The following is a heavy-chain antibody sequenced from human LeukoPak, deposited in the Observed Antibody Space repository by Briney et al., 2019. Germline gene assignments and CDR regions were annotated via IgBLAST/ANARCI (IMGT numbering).Heavy chain of an antibody. CDR2: ISYDGSNK. CDR3: AREPPIAAAPDY. Sequence: PGGSLRLSCAASGFTFSSYGMHWVRQAPGKGLEWVAVISYDGSNKYYADSVKGRFTISRDNSKNSLYLQMNSLRAEDTAVYYCAREPPIAAAPDYWGQGTLVTVSS. J-gene: IGHJ4*02. V-gene: IGHV3-30*03. CDR1: GFTFSSYG. D-gene: IGHD6-13*01.